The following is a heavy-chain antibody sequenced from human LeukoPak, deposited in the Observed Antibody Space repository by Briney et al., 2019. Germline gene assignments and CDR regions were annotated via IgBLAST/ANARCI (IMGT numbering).Heavy chain of an antibody. V-gene: IGHV3-74*01. J-gene: IGHJ4*02. CDR3: AKLTGTSGPPFDY. CDR2: ISSDWTST. Sequence: GGSLRLSCAASGFTFSSYWMHWVRQAPGKGLVWVSRISSDWTSTSYADSVKGRFTISRDNAKNTLYLQMNSLRAEDTAMYYCAKLTGTSGPPFDYWGQGTLVTVSS. CDR1: GFTFSSYW. D-gene: IGHD1-7*01.